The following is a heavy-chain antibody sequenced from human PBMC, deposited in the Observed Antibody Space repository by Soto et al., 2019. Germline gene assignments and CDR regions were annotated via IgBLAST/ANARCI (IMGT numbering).Heavy chain of an antibody. J-gene: IGHJ3*01. Sequence: ASVKVSCKSSGYKFISHSITWVRQAPGQGLEWMGRISAYNGNTNYAQKLQGRGTMTTDTSTNTAYMELVSLISEETAVYYCGRGAVCGGAPVFREMVVWYQG. CDR2: ISAYNGNT. CDR3: GRGAVCGGAPVFREMVV. D-gene: IGHD2-21*01. CDR1: GYKFISHS. V-gene: IGHV1-18*01.